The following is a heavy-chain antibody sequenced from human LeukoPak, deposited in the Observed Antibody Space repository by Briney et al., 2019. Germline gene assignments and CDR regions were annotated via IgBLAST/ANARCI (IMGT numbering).Heavy chain of an antibody. J-gene: IGHJ4*02. CDR2: IYYSGST. Sequence: PSQTLSLTCTVSGGSISSGGYYWSWIRQHPGKGLEWIGYIYYSGSTYYNPSLKSRVTISVDTSKNQFSLKLSSVTAADTAVYYCARSHFGVVSIPLYWGQGTLVTVSS. CDR3: ARSHFGVVSIPLY. CDR1: GGSISSGGYY. V-gene: IGHV4-31*03. D-gene: IGHD3-3*01.